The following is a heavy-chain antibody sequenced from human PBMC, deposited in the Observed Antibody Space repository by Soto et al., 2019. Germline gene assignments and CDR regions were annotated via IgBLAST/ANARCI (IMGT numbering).Heavy chain of an antibody. J-gene: IGHJ3*02. CDR3: ARDRMAPKRDYAFDI. D-gene: IGHD5-12*01. V-gene: IGHV4-31*03. CDR1: GGSISSGGYY. CDR2: IYYSGST. Sequence: LSLTCTVSGGSISSGGYYWSWIRQHPGKGLEWIGYIYYSGSTYYNPSLKSRVTISVDTSKNQFSLKLSSVTAADTAVYYCARDRMAPKRDYAFDIWGQGTMVTVSS.